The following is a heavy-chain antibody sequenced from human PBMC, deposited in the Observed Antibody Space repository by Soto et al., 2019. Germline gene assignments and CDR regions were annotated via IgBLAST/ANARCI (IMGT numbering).Heavy chain of an antibody. CDR2: ISGSGGST. D-gene: IGHD6-19*01. Sequence: EVQLLESGGGLVQPGGSLRLSCAASGFTFSSYAMSWVRQAPGKGLEWVSAISGSGGSTYYADSVKGRFTISRDNSKNTLYLQKNSLRAEDTAVYYCAKGRSKLVAGTRDAFDIWGQGTMVTVSS. J-gene: IGHJ3*02. CDR1: GFTFSSYA. V-gene: IGHV3-23*01. CDR3: AKGRSKLVAGTRDAFDI.